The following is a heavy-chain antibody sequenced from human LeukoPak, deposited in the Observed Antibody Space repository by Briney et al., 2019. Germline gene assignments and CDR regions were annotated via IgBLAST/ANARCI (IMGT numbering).Heavy chain of an antibody. V-gene: IGHV3-23*01. CDR2: ISGSGGST. CDR1: GFTFSSYA. D-gene: IGHD4-23*01. CDR3: ARMTTVVTHFDY. J-gene: IGHJ4*02. Sequence: HSGGSLRLSCAASGFTFSSYAMSWVRQAPGKGLEWVSAISGSGGSTYYADSVKGRFTISRDNSKNTLYLQMNSLRAEDTAVYYCARMTTVVTHFDYWGQGTLVTVSS.